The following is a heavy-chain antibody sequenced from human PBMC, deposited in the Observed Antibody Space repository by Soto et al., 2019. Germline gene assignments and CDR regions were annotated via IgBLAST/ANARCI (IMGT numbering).Heavy chain of an antibody. D-gene: IGHD1-26*01. V-gene: IGHV3-23*01. J-gene: IGHJ4*02. CDR2: ISGSGGNT. Sequence: HPGGSLRLSCAASGFTFTSYAMSWVRLTPGKGLEWVSAISGSGGNTFYADSVRGRFTISRDNSKNTVYLQINNLRAEDTAVYYCARDRATFDSWGQGTLVTVSS. CDR1: GFTFTSYA. CDR3: ARDRATFDS.